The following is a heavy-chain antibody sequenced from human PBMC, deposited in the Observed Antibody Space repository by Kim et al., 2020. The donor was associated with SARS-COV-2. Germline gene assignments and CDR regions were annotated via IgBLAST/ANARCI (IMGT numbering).Heavy chain of an antibody. CDR1: GGSISSYY. CDR3: ARQESSWPHYFDY. Sequence: SETLSLTCTVSGGSISSYYWSWIRQPPGKGLEWIGYIYYSGSTNYNPSLKSRVTISVDTSKNQFSLKLSSVTAADTAVYYCARQESSWPHYFDYWGQGTLVTVSS. D-gene: IGHD6-13*01. CDR2: IYYSGST. J-gene: IGHJ4*02. V-gene: IGHV4-59*13.